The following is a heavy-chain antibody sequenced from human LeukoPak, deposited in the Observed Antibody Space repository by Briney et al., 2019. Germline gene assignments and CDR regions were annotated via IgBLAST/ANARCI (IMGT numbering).Heavy chain of an antibody. V-gene: IGHV3-30*03. CDR2: ISYDGSNK. CDR3: TTDGKYSSSGTYWFDP. Sequence: GGSLRLSCAASGFTFSSYAMHWVRQAPGKGLEWVTVISYDGSNKDYADSVKGRFTISRDTSKNTLYLQMNSLKSEDTGVYYCTTDGKYSSSGTYWFDPWGQGTLVTVSS. D-gene: IGHD6-13*01. J-gene: IGHJ5*02. CDR1: GFTFSSYA.